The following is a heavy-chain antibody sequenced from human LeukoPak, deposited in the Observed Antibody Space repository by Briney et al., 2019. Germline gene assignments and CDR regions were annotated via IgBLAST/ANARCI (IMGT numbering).Heavy chain of an antibody. D-gene: IGHD4-17*01. CDR3: ARLATVTTADAFDV. J-gene: IGHJ3*01. V-gene: IGHV3-66*04. Sequence: AGGSLRLSCSASGFTVINNYMGWVRQAPGKGLEWVSVIYSGGTRYYADSVKGRFTISRDNSENTMDLIMNRLTVDDTALYYCARLATVTTADAFDVWGQGTLVTVAS. CDR1: GFTVINNY. CDR2: IYSGGTR.